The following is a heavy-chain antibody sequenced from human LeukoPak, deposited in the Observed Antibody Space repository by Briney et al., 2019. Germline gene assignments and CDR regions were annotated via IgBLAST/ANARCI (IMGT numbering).Heavy chain of an antibody. Sequence: SETLSLTCTVSGGAISGRRDYWGWIRQPPGKGLEWIAGIYYSGSTHYTPSLKSTVTISVYTSRNQFYLELRTATAADTDMCYLSMNVSRGEPGGAFVLWRQGTMVSVPS. D-gene: IGHD5-24*01. CDR1: GGAISGRRDY. CDR3: SMNVSRGEPGGAFVL. J-gene: IGHJ3*01. V-gene: IGHV4-39*01. CDR2: IYYSGST.